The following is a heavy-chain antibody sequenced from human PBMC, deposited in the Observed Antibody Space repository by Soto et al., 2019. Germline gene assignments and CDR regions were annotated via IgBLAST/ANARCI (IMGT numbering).Heavy chain of an antibody. V-gene: IGHV3-23*01. D-gene: IGHD6-19*01. Sequence: GGSLRLSCAASGFTFSSYAMSWVRQAPGKGLEWVSAISGSGGSTYYADSVKGRFTISRDNSKNTLYLQMNSLRAEDTAVYYCASPPYSSGWPYYYGMDVWGQGTTVTVSS. J-gene: IGHJ6*02. CDR2: ISGSGGST. CDR1: GFTFSSYA. CDR3: ASPPYSSGWPYYYGMDV.